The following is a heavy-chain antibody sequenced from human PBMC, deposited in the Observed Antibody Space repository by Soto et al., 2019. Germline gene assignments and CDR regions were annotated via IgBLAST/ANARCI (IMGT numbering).Heavy chain of an antibody. CDR1: GFTFSSYD. CDR2: IGTAGDT. D-gene: IGHD1-1*01. J-gene: IGHJ5*02. CDR3: ARALSTTGWFDP. Sequence: GGSLRLSCAASGFTFSSYDMHWVRQATGKGLEWVSAIGTAGDTYYPGSVKGRFTISRENAKNSLYLQMNSLRAGDTAVYYCARALSTTGWFDPSCQGPLLTLSS. V-gene: IGHV3-13*01.